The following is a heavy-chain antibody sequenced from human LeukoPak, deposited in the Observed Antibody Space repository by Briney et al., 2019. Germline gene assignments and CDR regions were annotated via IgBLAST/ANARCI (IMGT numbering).Heavy chain of an antibody. CDR2: ISSSGGTI. V-gene: IGHV3-48*04. Sequence: GGSLRLSCAASGFTFSSYTMNWVRQAPGKGLEWVSYISSSGGTIYYADSVKGRFTISRDNAKNSLYLQMNSPRAEDTAVYYCARVGTSSNYYYYMDVWGKGTTVTVSS. J-gene: IGHJ6*03. CDR3: ARVGTSSNYYYYMDV. D-gene: IGHD1-1*01. CDR1: GFTFSSYT.